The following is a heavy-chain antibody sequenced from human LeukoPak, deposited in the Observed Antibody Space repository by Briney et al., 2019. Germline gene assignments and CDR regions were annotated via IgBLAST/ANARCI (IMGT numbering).Heavy chain of an antibody. D-gene: IGHD6-19*01. CDR3: ARDSQWRAFDI. Sequence: GGSLRLSCAASRFTFSSCDMNWVRQAPGNGLGWVSHISESGTTIYYADSVKGRFTISRDNTKNSLYLQMNSLRAEDTAIYYCARDSQWRAFDIWGQGTMVTASS. CDR2: ISESGTTI. CDR1: RFTFSSCD. V-gene: IGHV3-48*03. J-gene: IGHJ3*02.